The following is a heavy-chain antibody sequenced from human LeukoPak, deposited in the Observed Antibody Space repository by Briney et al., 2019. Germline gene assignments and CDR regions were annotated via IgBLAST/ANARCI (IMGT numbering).Heavy chain of an antibody. CDR1: GYTFTSYY. V-gene: IGHV1-46*03. J-gene: IGHJ6*03. CDR3: ATGRSYGSGSYYYYMDV. D-gene: IGHD3-10*01. CDR2: INPSGGST. Sequence: ASVKVSCKASGYTFTSYYMHWVRQAPGQGLEWMGIINPSGGSTSYAQKFQGRVTMTRDTSTSTAYMELSSLRSEPNAVDYCATGRSYGSGSYYYYMDVWGKGTTVTVSS.